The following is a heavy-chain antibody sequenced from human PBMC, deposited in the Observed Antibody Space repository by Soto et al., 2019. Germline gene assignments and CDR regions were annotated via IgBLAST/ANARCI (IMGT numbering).Heavy chain of an antibody. CDR1: GFSITRYA. CDR3: AKRADAFDI. J-gene: IGHJ3*02. Sequence: EVQLLESGGGLVQPGGSLRISCVASGFSITRYAMSWVRQAPGKGLEWVSGIDNSDDSTYYADSVKGRFTISRDNSKNALYLHMNNLRAEDTAVYYCAKRADAFDIWGQGTMVTVSS. CDR2: IDNSDDST. V-gene: IGHV3-23*05.